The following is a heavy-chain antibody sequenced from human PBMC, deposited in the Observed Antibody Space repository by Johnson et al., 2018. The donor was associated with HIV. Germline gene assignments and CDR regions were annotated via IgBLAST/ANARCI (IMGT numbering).Heavy chain of an antibody. CDR3: AKDQWSSSWTNDAFDF. CDR2: IYSGCST. Sequence: VQLVESGGGLVQPGGSLRLPCAASGFTVSSNYMSWVRQAPGKGLEWVSVIYSGCSTYYTDSVKGRFTISRDNSENTLDLQMNSLRAEDTAVYYCAKDQWSSSWTNDAFDFWGQGTMVTVSS. J-gene: IGHJ3*01. V-gene: IGHV3-66*01. CDR1: GFTVSSNY. D-gene: IGHD6-13*01.